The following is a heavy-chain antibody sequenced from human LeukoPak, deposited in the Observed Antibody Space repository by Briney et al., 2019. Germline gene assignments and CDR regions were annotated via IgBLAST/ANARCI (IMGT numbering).Heavy chain of an antibody. CDR2: ISTDGSMT. CDR3: ASFGRQWLESY. D-gene: IGHD6-19*01. J-gene: IGHJ4*02. Sequence: PGGSLRLSCASSGFAPSNDWMHWVRQAPGKGLEWVSRISTDGSMTGYTDSVKGRFTIYRDNAKRILYLEMNNLRVEDTAVYYCASFGRQWLESYWGQGTLVTVSS. V-gene: IGHV3-74*01. CDR1: GFAPSNDW.